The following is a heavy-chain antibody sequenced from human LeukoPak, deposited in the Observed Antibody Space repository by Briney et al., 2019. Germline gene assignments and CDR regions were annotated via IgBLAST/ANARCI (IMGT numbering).Heavy chain of an antibody. Sequence: GGSLRLSCAASGFTFRNYDMNWVRQAPGRGLEWVSFIGSSGSPIYYADSVKGRFTISRDNAKNSLYLQMSSLRVEDTAVYYCARGPAGDPFDHWGQGTLVTVSS. CDR1: GFTFRNYD. J-gene: IGHJ4*02. CDR2: IGSSGSPI. CDR3: ARGPAGDPFDH. V-gene: IGHV3-48*03. D-gene: IGHD3-16*01.